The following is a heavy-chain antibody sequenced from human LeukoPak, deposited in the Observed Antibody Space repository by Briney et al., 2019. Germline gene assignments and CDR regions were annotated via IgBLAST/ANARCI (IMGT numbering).Heavy chain of an antibody. CDR2: IKQDGSEK. CDR1: GFTFSSYW. Sequence: GGSLRLSCAASGFTFSSYWMSWVRQAPGKGLEWVANIKQDGSEKYYVDSVKGRFTISRDNAKNSLYLQMNSLRAEDTAVYYCAREGSSGWYRRALQHWGQGTLVTVSS. V-gene: IGHV3-7*01. J-gene: IGHJ1*01. CDR3: AREGSSGWYRRALQH. D-gene: IGHD6-19*01.